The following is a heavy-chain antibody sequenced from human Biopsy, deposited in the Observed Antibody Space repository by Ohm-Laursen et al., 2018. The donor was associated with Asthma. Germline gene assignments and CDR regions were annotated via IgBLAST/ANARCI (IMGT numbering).Heavy chain of an antibody. CDR2: INSVFGTT. CDR3: ARKAGSCISRTCYSLDF. D-gene: IGHD2-2*01. Sequence: SVKVSCKSLGGTFNTYVTGWVRQAPGQGLEWMGGINSVFGTTTYPQKFQDGVTITADDSTSTVYMELSSLRSEDTAVYYCARKAGSCISRTCYSLDFWGQGTLVTVSS. CDR1: GGTFNTYV. V-gene: IGHV1-69*13. J-gene: IGHJ4*02.